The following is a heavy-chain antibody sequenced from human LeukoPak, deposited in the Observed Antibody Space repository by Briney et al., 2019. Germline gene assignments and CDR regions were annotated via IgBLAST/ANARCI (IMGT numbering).Heavy chain of an antibody. V-gene: IGHV1-46*01. CDR3: ARADGGIRGVFPGAFDI. D-gene: IGHD3-10*01. CDR2: INPSGGSI. Sequence: GASVKVSCKASGDTFSSYYMHWVRQAPGQGLEWMGIINPSGGSITYAQMFQGRVTMTGDMSTSTAYMELRSLRSDDTAVYYCARADGGIRGVFPGAFDIWGQGTMVTVSS. J-gene: IGHJ3*02. CDR1: GDTFSSYY.